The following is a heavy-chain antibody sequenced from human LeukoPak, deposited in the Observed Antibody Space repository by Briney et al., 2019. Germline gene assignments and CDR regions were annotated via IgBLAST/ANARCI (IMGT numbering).Heavy chain of an antibody. D-gene: IGHD2/OR15-2a*01. Sequence: GRSLRLSCAASGFTFDDYAMHWVRQAPGKGLEWVSGISWNSGSIGYADSVKGRFTISRDNAKNSLYLQMNSLRAEDTAVYYCVSFYETYWGRGTLVTVSS. CDR2: ISWNSGSI. J-gene: IGHJ4*02. V-gene: IGHV3-9*01. CDR1: GFTFDDYA. CDR3: VSFYETY.